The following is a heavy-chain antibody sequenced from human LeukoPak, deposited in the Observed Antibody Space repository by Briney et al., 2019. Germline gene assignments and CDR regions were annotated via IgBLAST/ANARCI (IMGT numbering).Heavy chain of an antibody. CDR3: ARPYYYETNGDDN. D-gene: IGHD3-22*01. Sequence: SETLSLTCSVSGGSISSYYWSWIRQPPGKGLEWIGEINHSGSTNYNPSLKSRVTMSADTSKNQFSLKLNSVTAADTAVYYCARPYYYETNGDDNWGQGALVTVSS. CDR2: INHSGST. J-gene: IGHJ4*02. CDR1: GGSISSYY. V-gene: IGHV4-34*01.